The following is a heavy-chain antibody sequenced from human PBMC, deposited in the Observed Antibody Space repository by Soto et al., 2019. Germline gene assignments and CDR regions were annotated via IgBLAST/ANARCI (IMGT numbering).Heavy chain of an antibody. CDR2: IYPGNSNT. V-gene: IGHV5-51*01. CDR3: ASDSHCDGGNCPMGGFDM. D-gene: IGHD2-15*01. Sequence: GVSLKVSCSGASCRCSNHCGCCLLKMQLKGLDLVVIIYPGNSNTMYSPSFQGQVTISADTALSTTYLQWDTLKPSDTAIYFCASDSHCDGGNCPMGGFDMWGQGTMVTVSS. CDR1: SCRCSNHC. J-gene: IGHJ3*02.